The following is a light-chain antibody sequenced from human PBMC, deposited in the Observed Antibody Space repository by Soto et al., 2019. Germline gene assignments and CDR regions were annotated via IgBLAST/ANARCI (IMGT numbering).Light chain of an antibody. J-gene: IGLJ1*01. V-gene: IGLV2-11*01. CDR1: SSDVGGYNY. CDR3: CSYAGSYTYV. CDR2: DVT. Sequence: QSALTQPRSVSGSPGQSVTISCTGTSSDVGGYNYVSWYQHHPGKAPKLMIYDVTKRPSGVRDRFSASKSGNTASLTISGLQAEDEADYYCCSYAGSYTYVFGTGTTVTVL.